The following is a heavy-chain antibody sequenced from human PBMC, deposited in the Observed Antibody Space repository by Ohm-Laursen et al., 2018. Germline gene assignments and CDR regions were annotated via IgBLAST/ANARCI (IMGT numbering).Heavy chain of an antibody. CDR1: GFTFSGYG. V-gene: IGHV3-30*18. Sequence: SLRLSCSASGFTFSGYGMHWVRQAPGKGLEWVAVVSYDERYKNYVDSVKGRFTVSRDNSKDTLYLQMNSLRNEDTAICYCAKDVGVAFAYDSWGQGTLVTVSS. CDR2: VSYDERYK. D-gene: IGHD2-15*01. J-gene: IGHJ4*02. CDR3: AKDVGVAFAYDS.